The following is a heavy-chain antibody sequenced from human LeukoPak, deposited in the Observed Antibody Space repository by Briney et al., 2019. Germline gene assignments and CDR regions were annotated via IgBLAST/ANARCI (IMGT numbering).Heavy chain of an antibody. CDR1: GFTFSSYA. D-gene: IGHD4-17*01. J-gene: IGHJ4*02. CDR3: ARDPYGDYVFDY. Sequence: PGGSLRLSCAASGFTFSSYAMSWVRQARGKGLEWVSGISVSGVSTYYADSVKGRFTISRDNSKNTLYLQMNSLRAEDTALYYCARDPYGDYVFDYWGQGTLVTVSS. CDR2: ISVSGVST. V-gene: IGHV3-23*01.